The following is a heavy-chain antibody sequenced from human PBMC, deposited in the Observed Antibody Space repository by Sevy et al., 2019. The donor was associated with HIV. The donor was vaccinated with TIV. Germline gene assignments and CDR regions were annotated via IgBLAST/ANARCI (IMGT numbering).Heavy chain of an antibody. J-gene: IGHJ4*02. CDR1: GYTFTNYG. V-gene: IGHV1-18*01. D-gene: IGHD3-22*01. CDR3: ARDESFSMIVVDLDY. CDR2: ISAYNGNT. Sequence: ASVKVSCKASGYTFTNYGITWVRQAPGQGLEWMGWISAYNGNTNYAQKLQGRDTMTTDTSTITAYMELRSLRSDDTAVYYCARDESFSMIVVDLDYWGQGTLVTVSS.